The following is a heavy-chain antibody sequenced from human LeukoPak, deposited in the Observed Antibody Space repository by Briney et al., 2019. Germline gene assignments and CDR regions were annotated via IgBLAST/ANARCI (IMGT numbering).Heavy chain of an antibody. Sequence: SETLSRTCTVSGGSISSYYWSWIRQPPGKGLEWIGYIYYSGSTNYNPSLKSRVTISVDTSKNQFSLKLSSVTAADTAVYYCARQVPGEMATIDYWGQGTLVTVSS. V-gene: IGHV4-59*08. D-gene: IGHD5-24*01. CDR1: GGSISSYY. CDR2: IYYSGST. J-gene: IGHJ4*02. CDR3: ARQVPGEMATIDY.